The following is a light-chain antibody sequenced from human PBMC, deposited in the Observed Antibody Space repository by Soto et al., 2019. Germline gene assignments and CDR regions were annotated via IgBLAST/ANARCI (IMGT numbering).Light chain of an antibody. CDR1: QSLLQSNGNNH. Sequence: DIVLTQSPLSLPVTPGEPASISCRSSQSLLQSNGNNHVDWYLQRPGQSPQLLLYLASSRASGVPDRFSGSGSGTEFSLEISRVEAEDVGFYYCLKVAKSPLTFGQGTRLEIK. J-gene: IGKJ5*01. CDR2: LAS. CDR3: LKVAKSPLT. V-gene: IGKV2-28*01.